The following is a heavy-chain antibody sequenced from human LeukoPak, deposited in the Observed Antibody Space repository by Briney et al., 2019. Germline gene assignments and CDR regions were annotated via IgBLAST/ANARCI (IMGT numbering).Heavy chain of an antibody. V-gene: IGHV4-34*01. CDR2: IDHVGIT. D-gene: IGHD3-16*01. Sequence: PLETLSLTCSVSGGPPSGYYSSWLRQPPGKGLEWIGEIDHVGITNYNPSFKSRLTVSVDVSNTQFSLRLGSVTAADTAVYFCARVVWVKYFDYLQTSTHAMDVWGQGTTVTVFS. CDR1: GGPPSGYY. J-gene: IGHJ6*02. CDR3: ARVVWVKYFDYLQTSTHAMDV.